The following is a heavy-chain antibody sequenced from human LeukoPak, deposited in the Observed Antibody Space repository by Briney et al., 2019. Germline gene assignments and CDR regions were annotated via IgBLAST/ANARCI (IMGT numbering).Heavy chain of an antibody. J-gene: IGHJ4*02. V-gene: IGHV3-23*01. CDR3: AKPMIVVGYAGGFDY. CDR1: GFTFSSYA. Sequence: GGSLRLSCAASGFTFSSYAMSWVRQAPGKGLEWVSAISGSGGSTYYADSVKGRFTISRDNSKNTLYLQMNSLRAEDTAVYYCAKPMIVVGYAGGFDYWGQGTLVTVSS. D-gene: IGHD3-22*01. CDR2: ISGSGGST.